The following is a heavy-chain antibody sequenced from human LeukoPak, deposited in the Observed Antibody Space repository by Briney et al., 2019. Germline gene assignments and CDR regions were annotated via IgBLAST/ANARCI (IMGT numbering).Heavy chain of an antibody. CDR3: AKDVGDYNYFDY. V-gene: IGHV3-23*01. J-gene: IGHJ4*02. CDR2: ISGSGGST. CDR1: GFTFSSYA. Sequence: HPGGSLRLSCAASGFTFSSYAMSWVRQAPGKGLEWVSAISGSGGSTYYADSVKGRFTISRDNSKNTLYLQMNSLRAEDTAVYYCAKDVGDYNYFDYWGQGTLVTVSS. D-gene: IGHD4-17*01.